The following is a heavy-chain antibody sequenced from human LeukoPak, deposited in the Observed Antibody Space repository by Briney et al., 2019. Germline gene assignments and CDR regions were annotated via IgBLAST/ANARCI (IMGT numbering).Heavy chain of an antibody. CDR2: ISSSGSTI. Sequence: GGSLRLSCAASGFTFSDYYMSWIRQAPGKGLEWVSYISSSGSTIYYADSVKGRFTISRDNAKNSLYMQMNSLRAEDTAVYYCARDPSTYYYGSGSTYLDYWGQGTLVTVSS. J-gene: IGHJ4*02. CDR1: GFTFSDYY. V-gene: IGHV3-11*01. CDR3: ARDPSTYYYGSGSTYLDY. D-gene: IGHD3-10*01.